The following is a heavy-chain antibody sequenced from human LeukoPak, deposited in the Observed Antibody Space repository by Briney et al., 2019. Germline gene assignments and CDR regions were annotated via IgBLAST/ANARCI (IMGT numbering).Heavy chain of an antibody. CDR3: ARGPHCDILTGYPFDY. CDR2: IYYSGST. J-gene: IGHJ4*02. D-gene: IGHD3-9*01. CDR1: GGSISSGGYY. V-gene: IGHV4-31*03. Sequence: SETLSLTCTVSGGSISSGGYYWSWIRQHPGKGPEWIGYIYYSGSTYYNPSLKSRVTISVDTSKNQFSLKLSSVTAADTAVYYCARGPHCDILTGYPFDYWGQGTLVTVSS.